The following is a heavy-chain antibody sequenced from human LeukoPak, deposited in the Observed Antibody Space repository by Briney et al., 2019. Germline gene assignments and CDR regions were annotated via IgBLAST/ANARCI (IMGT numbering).Heavy chain of an antibody. J-gene: IGHJ4*02. CDR3: ARVVEASGYFSEMDY. CDR2: ISYDGSNK. V-gene: IGHV3-30*04. D-gene: IGHD3-3*01. CDR1: GFTFSSYA. Sequence: GGSLRLSCAASGFTFSSYAMHWVRQAPGKGLEGVAVISYDGSNKYYADSVKGRFTISRDNSKNTLYLQMNSLRAEDTAVYYCARVVEASGYFSEMDYWGQGTLVTVSS.